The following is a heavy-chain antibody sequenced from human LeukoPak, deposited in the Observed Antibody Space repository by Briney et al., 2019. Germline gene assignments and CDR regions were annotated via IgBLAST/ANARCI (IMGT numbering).Heavy chain of an antibody. V-gene: IGHV4-59*01. J-gene: IGHJ4*02. Sequence: PSETLSLTCTVSGGSISSYYWSWIRQPPGKGLEWIGYIYYSGSTNYNPSLKSRVTISVDTSKSHFSLKLSSVTAADTAVYYCARGAGITMILGWGQGTLVTVSS. D-gene: IGHD3-22*01. CDR2: IYYSGST. CDR3: ARGAGITMILG. CDR1: GGSISSYY.